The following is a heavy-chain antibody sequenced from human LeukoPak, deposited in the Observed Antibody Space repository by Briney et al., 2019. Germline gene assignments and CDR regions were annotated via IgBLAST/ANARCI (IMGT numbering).Heavy chain of an antibody. D-gene: IGHD2-15*01. CDR1: GGSISSYY. CDR3: ARRSRLLRDFQH. Sequence: PSETLSLTCTVSGGSISSYYRSWIRQPPGKGLEWIGYIYYSGSTNYNPSLKSRVTISVYTSKNQFSLKLSSVTAADTAVYYCARRSRLLRDFQHWGQGTLVTVSS. J-gene: IGHJ1*01. V-gene: IGHV4-59*12. CDR2: IYYSGST.